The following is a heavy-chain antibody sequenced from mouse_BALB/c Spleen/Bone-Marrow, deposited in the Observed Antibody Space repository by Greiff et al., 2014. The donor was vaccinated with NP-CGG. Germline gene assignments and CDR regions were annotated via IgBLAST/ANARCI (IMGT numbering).Heavy chain of an antibody. Sequence: QVQLKESGAELMKPGASVKISCKATGYTFSNYWIDWVKQRPGHGLEWIGEILPGSGTANYNEKFKGKATFTADTSSNTAYMQLSSLTSEDSALYYCARASVVPYYFDFWGQGTTLTVSP. CDR1: GYTFSNYW. CDR2: ILPGSGTA. CDR3: ARASVVPYYFDF. J-gene: IGHJ2*01. D-gene: IGHD1-1*01. V-gene: IGHV1-9*01.